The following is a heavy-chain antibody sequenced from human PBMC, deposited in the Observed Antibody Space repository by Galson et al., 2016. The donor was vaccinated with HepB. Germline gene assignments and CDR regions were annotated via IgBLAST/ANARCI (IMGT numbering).Heavy chain of an antibody. J-gene: IGHJ6*02. Sequence: SVKVSCKASGGTFSSYAISWVRQAPGHGLEWMGGIIPIFGTANYAQNFQGRVTITADESTSTAYMELSSLGSEDTAVYYCARDSGVPGSNYYYYYGMDVWGQGTTVTVSS. D-gene: IGHD2-2*01. V-gene: IGHV1-69*13. CDR1: GGTFSSYA. CDR2: IIPIFGTA. CDR3: ARDSGVPGSNYYYYYGMDV.